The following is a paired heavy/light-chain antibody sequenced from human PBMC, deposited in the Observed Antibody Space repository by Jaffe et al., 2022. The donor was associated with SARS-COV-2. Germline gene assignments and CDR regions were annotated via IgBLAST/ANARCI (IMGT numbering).Light chain of an antibody. J-gene: IGKJ1*01. Sequence: DIQVTQSPSSLSASVGDRVTITCRASQSIGTWLAWYQQKPGKPPKLLIYQASTLQSRVPSRFSGSGSGTEFTLTISSLQPDDFATYYCQQYNSYSGTFGQGTKVEVK. CDR3: QQYNSYSGT. CDR1: QSIGTW. V-gene: IGKV1-5*03. CDR2: QAS.
Heavy chain of an antibody. CDR3: ARRPYYSSSWQYGLDV. D-gene: IGHD6-13*01. CDR2: IYPSDSDT. Sequence: EVKLVQSGAEVKKPGESLKISCQGSGYTFTAYWIAWVRQMPGKGLEWMGIIYPSDSDTRYSPSFQGQVTISADKSISTAYLQWSSLKASDTAIYYCARRPYYSSSWQYGLDVWGQGTTVTVSS. V-gene: IGHV5-51*01. J-gene: IGHJ6*02. CDR1: GYTFTAYW.